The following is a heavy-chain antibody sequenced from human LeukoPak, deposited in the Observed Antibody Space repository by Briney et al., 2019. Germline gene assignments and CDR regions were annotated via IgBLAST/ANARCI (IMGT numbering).Heavy chain of an antibody. CDR3: ARAGSGYSFDY. Sequence: PSETLSLTCTVSGTSISTYYWSWIRQPPGKGLEGVGYLYYSGSTSYNPSLKSRVTISVDTSKHQFSLRLSSVPAADTAVYYCARAGSGYSFDYWGQGTLVTVSS. J-gene: IGHJ4*02. CDR1: GTSISTYY. CDR2: LYYSGST. D-gene: IGHD3-10*01. V-gene: IGHV4-59*08.